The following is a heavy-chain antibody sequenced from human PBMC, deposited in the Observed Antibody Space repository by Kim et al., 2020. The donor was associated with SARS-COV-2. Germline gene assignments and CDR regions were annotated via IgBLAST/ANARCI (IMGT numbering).Heavy chain of an antibody. D-gene: IGHD1-7*01. CDR3: ARWSMTGTTEYYYFALDV. Sequence: VKGRFTISRDNAKNSLYLQMNSLRAEDTAVYYCARWSMTGTTEYYYFALDVWGQGTTVTVSS. J-gene: IGHJ6*02. V-gene: IGHV3-11*03.